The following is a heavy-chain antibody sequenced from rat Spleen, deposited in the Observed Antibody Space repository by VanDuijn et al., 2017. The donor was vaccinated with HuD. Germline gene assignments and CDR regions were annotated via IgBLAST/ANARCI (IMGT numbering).Heavy chain of an antibody. D-gene: IGHD1-11*01. CDR2: ISTRGGST. Sequence: EVQLVESGGGLVQPGRSMKLSCAASGFTFSSFPMAWVRQAPTKGLEWVATISTRGGSTYYRDSVKGRFTISRDNAKSTLYLQMNSLRSEDTATYYCTRRRSHFDYWGQGVMVTVSS. CDR3: TRRRSHFDY. V-gene: IGHV5-46*01. CDR1: GFTFSSFP. J-gene: IGHJ2*01.